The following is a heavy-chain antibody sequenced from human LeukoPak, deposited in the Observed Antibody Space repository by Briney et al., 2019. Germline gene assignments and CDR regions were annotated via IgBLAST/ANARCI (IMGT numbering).Heavy chain of an antibody. CDR2: IYHSGST. D-gene: IGHD2-15*01. CDR3: ARIYCSGGNCYRHLTYYYYYYMDV. J-gene: IGHJ6*03. CDR1: GGSISSSNW. Sequence: SETLSLTCAVSGGSISSSNWWSWVRQPPGKGLEWIGEIYHSGSTNYNPSLKSRVTISVNTSKNQFSLKLSSVTAADTAVYYCARIYCSGGNCYRHLTYYYYYYMDVWGKGTTVTVSS. V-gene: IGHV4-4*02.